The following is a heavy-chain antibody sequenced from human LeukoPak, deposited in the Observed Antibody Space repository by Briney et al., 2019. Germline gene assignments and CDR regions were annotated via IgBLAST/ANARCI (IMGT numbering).Heavy chain of an antibody. D-gene: IGHD3-10*01. CDR3: ASPYGSGSYNAYYYGMDV. V-gene: IGHV3-66*01. CDR1: GFTVSSNY. CDR2: IYSGGST. J-gene: IGHJ6*02. Sequence: GGSLRLSCAASGFTVSSNYVSWVRQAPGKGLEWVSVIYSGGSTYYADSVKGRFTISRDNSKNTLYLQMNSLRAEDTAVYYCASPYGSGSYNAYYYGMDVWGQGTTVTVSS.